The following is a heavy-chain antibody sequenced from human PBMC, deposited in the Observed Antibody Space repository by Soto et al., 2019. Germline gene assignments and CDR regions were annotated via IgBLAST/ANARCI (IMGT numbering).Heavy chain of an antibody. CDR2: ISSSGSTI. V-gene: IGHV3-11*01. Sequence: GGSLRLSFAASGFTFSDYYMGWIRQAPGKGLEWVSYISSSGSTIYYADSAKGRFTISRDNAKNSLYLQMNSLRAEDTAVYYCVVAAQPYYFDYWGQGTLVTVSS. J-gene: IGHJ4*02. CDR3: VVAAQPYYFDY. CDR1: GFTFSDYY. D-gene: IGHD2-15*01.